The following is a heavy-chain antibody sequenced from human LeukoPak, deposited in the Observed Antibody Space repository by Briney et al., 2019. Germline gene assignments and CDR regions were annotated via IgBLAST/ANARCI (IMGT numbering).Heavy chain of an antibody. Sequence: GGSLRLSCAASGFPFSGSGMHWVRQAPGKGLEWVAVVWYDGSHQYYADSVKGRFTISRDNSKNTVDLQMNSQRVEDTAVYFCAKDKDTPATAQPQRGYFESWGQGTLVTVSS. CDR1: GFPFSGSG. J-gene: IGHJ4*02. D-gene: IGHD2-21*02. V-gene: IGHV3-33*06. CDR3: AKDKDTPATAQPQRGYFES. CDR2: VWYDGSHQ.